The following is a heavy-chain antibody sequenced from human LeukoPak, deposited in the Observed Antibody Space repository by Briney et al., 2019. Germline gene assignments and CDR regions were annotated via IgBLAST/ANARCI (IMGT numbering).Heavy chain of an antibody. CDR1: GFTVSSNY. D-gene: IGHD3-3*01. CDR3: ARESYDFWSGYYGATSY. V-gene: IGHV3-66*01. J-gene: IGHJ4*02. Sequence: QPGGSLRPSCAASGFTVSSNYMSWVRQAPGKGLEWVSVIYSGGSTYYADSVKGRFTISRDNSKNTLYLQMNSLRAEDTAVYYCARESYDFWSGYYGATSYWGQGTLVTVSS. CDR2: IYSGGST.